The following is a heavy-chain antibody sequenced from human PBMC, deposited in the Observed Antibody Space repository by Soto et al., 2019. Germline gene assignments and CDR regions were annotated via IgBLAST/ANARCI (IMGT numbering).Heavy chain of an antibody. CDR2: IYWDDDK. CDR1: GFSLSTSGVG. CDR3: AHSLYDSVWRTNWSDP. V-gene: IGHV2-5*02. D-gene: IGHD3-16*01. J-gene: IGHJ5*02. Sequence: QITLKESGPTLVKPTQTLTLTCTFSGFSLSTSGVGVGWIRQPPGKALGWLALIYWDDDKRYSPSLKSRLTMTTDTSKNQVVLTMTNTDPVDTATYYCAHSLYDSVWRTNWSDPWGQGTLFTVSS.